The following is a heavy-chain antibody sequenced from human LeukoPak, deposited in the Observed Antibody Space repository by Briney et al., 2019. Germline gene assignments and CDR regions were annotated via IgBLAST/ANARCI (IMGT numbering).Heavy chain of an antibody. D-gene: IGHD1-26*01. CDR2: ISAYNGNT. Sequence: ASVKVSCKASGYTFTSYGISWVRQAPGQGLEWMGWISAYNGNTNYAQKLQGRVTMTTDTSTSTAYMELRSLRSDDTAVYYCARDSGSRGRWYYFDYWGQGTLVTVSS. CDR3: ARDSGSRGRWYYFDY. V-gene: IGHV1-18*01. CDR1: GYTFTSYG. J-gene: IGHJ4*02.